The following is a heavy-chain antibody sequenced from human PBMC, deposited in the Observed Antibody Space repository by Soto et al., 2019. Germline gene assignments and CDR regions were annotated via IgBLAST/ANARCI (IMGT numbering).Heavy chain of an antibody. CDR3: ARDLAVAGSDTFDI. D-gene: IGHD6-19*01. Sequence: EVQLVESGGGLVQPGGSLRLSCAASGFTLSDYWMHWVRQAPGKGLVWVSRINSDGSTTNYADSVKGRFTISRDNAKNTLYLQMNSLRAEDTAVYYCARDLAVAGSDTFDIWGQGTMVTVSS. CDR2: INSDGSTT. CDR1: GFTLSDYW. J-gene: IGHJ3*02. V-gene: IGHV3-74*01.